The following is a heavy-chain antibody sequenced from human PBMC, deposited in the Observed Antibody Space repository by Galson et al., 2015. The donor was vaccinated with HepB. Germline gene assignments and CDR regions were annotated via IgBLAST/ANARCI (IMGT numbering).Heavy chain of an antibody. Sequence: SLRLSCAASKFTFSSYGMSWVRQAPGKGLEWVSAISDSGVGTYYADSVKGRFTISRDNSKNTLYLQMNSLRAEDRAIYYCAKHDGFGELLSPFDYWGQGTLVAVSS. CDR1: KFTFSSYG. D-gene: IGHD3-10*01. CDR2: ISDSGVGT. V-gene: IGHV3-23*01. J-gene: IGHJ4*02. CDR3: AKHDGFGELLSPFDY.